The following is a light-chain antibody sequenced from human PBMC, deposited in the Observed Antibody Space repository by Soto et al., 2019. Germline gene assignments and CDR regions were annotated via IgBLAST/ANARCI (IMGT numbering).Light chain of an antibody. J-gene: IGLJ2*01. CDR3: SSYTSSSTLV. CDR1: SSDVGAYNY. V-gene: IGLV2-14*01. Sequence: QPVLTQPASVSGSPGQSITISCTGTSSDVGAYNYVSWYQQYPGKAPKLMIHDVSNRPSGVSSRFSGSKSGNTASLTISGLQAEDEADYYCSSYTSSSTLVFGGGTKVTVL. CDR2: DVS.